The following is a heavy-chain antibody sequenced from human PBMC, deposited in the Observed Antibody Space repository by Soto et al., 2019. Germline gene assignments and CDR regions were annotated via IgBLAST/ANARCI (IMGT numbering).Heavy chain of an antibody. CDR1: GFSLSNARMG. CDR3: ARIRLSYGYENWFDP. D-gene: IGHD5-18*01. J-gene: IGHJ5*02. CDR2: IFSNDEK. V-gene: IGHV2-26*01. Sequence: QVTLKESGPVLVKPTETLTLTCTVSGFSLSNARMGVSWIRQPPGKALEWLAHIFSNDEKSYSTSLKSRLTISKDTSKSQVVLTMTNMDPVDTATYYCARIRLSYGYENWFDPWGQGTLVTVSS.